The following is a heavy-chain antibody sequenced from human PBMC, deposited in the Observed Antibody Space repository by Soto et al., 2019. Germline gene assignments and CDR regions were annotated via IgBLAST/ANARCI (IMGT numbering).Heavy chain of an antibody. CDR1: GASINSGDYY. CDR3: ARVSGSYYYGMDV. J-gene: IGHJ6*02. CDR2: IYYSGTT. V-gene: IGHV4-30-4*01. Sequence: TSETLSLTCTVSGASINSGDYYWSWIRQPPGKGLEWIGYIYYSGTTYYNPSLKSRVTISVDKSKNQFSLRLTSVTAADTAVYYCARVSGSYYYGMDVWGQGTTVTVSS. D-gene: IGHD1-26*01.